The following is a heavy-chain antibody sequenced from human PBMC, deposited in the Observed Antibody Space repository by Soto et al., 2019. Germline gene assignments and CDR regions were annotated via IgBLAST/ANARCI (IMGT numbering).Heavy chain of an antibody. CDR2: ISAYNGNT. Sequence: EASVKVSCKASGYTFTSYGISWVRQAPGQGLEWMGWISAYNGNTNYAQKLQGRVTMTTDTSTSTAYMELRSLRSDDTAVYYCARDLFTMIVVVTPGHAFDIWGQGTMVTVSS. D-gene: IGHD3-22*01. CDR1: GYTFTSYG. J-gene: IGHJ3*02. V-gene: IGHV1-18*04. CDR3: ARDLFTMIVVVTPGHAFDI.